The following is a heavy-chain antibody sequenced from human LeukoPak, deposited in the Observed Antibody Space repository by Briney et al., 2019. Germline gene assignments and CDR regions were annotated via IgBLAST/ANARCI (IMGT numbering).Heavy chain of an antibody. CDR3: ARRSVVVVAGTCNAFEI. CDR1: GGSFSGYY. D-gene: IGHD2-15*01. V-gene: IGHV4-34*01. Sequence: SETKSLNCAVDGGSFSGYYWSWLRQPPENGLEWVGEINHSGSTNYNPSLKSRVTISVDTSNNPFSLKLSSVTAADSAVYYWARRSVVVVAGTCNAFEIWGEGKMVTASS. CDR2: INHSGST. J-gene: IGHJ3*02.